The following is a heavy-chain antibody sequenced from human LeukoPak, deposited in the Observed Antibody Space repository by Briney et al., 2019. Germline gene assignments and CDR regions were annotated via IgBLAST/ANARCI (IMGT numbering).Heavy chain of an antibody. CDR1: GGSISNYF. Sequence: SETLSLTCTVSGGSISNYFWSWIRQPPGKGLESIGYIYSSGNTIYDPSLRSRVTISIDNSKNQFSLKLNSVTAADTAVYYCARAGTPISMIVVESNWFDPWGQGTLVTVSS. J-gene: IGHJ5*02. V-gene: IGHV4-59*01. CDR3: ARAGTPISMIVVESNWFDP. CDR2: IYSSGNT. D-gene: IGHD3-22*01.